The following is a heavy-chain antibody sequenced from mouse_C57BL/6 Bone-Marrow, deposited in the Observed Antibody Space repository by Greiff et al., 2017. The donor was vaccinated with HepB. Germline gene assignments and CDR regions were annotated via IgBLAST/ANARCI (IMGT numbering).Heavy chain of an antibody. V-gene: IGHV5-12*01. CDR1: GFTFSDYY. CDR2: ISNGGGST. D-gene: IGHD1-1*01. J-gene: IGHJ1*03. CDR3: ARLYYGSSYVGFDV. Sequence: EVMLVESGGGLVQPGGSLKLSCAASGFTFSDYYMYWVRQTPEKRLEWVAYISNGGGSTYYPDTVKGRFTISRDNAKNTLYLQMSRLKSEDTAMYYCARLYYGSSYVGFDVWGTGTTVTVSS.